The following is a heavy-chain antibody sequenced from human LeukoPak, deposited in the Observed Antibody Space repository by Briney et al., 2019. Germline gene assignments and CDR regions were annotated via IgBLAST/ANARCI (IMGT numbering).Heavy chain of an antibody. CDR3: ARFPVIPPAYFRDYWYFDL. J-gene: IGHJ2*01. CDR1: GFTFNTYT. D-gene: IGHD2-2*01. CDR2: ISSSSNSI. Sequence: GGSLRLSCAASGFTFNTYTMNWVRQAPGKGLEWVSSISSSSNSIYYTDSVRGRFTVSRDNAKNSLYLQMKSLRAEDTAVYYCARFPVIPPAYFRDYWYFDLWGRGTLVTVSS. V-gene: IGHV3-21*04.